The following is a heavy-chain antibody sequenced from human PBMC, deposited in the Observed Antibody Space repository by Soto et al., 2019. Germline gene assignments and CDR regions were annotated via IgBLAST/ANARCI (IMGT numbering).Heavy chain of an antibody. V-gene: IGHV1-8*01. Sequence: QVQLVQSGAEVREPGASVKVSCKASGYSFTNNDVSWVRQATGQGLEWMGWMNPGSGDTGYAQKFQGRVTMTRDLPITHAYMGVSCPGSDGPAIFYCAEMETFGSLNWFDPWGQGTLVTVSS. D-gene: IGHD3-16*01. CDR2: MNPGSGDT. J-gene: IGHJ5*02. CDR1: GYSFTNND. CDR3: AEMETFGSLNWFDP.